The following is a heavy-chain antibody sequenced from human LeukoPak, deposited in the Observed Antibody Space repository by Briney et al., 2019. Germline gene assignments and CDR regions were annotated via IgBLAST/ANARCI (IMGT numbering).Heavy chain of an antibody. V-gene: IGHV3-23*01. Sequence: GGSLRLSCAASGFTFSSYAMSWVRQAPGKGLEWVSAISGSGAYTYYADSVKGRLTISRDNSKNTLYLQMNSLRAEDTAVYYCAKDDGLAAAGTSFDYWGQGTLVTVSS. CDR2: ISGSGAYT. D-gene: IGHD6-13*01. J-gene: IGHJ4*02. CDR3: AKDDGLAAAGTSFDY. CDR1: GFTFSSYA.